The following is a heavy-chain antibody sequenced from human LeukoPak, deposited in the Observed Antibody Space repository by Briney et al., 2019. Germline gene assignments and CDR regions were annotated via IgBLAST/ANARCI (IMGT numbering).Heavy chain of an antibody. J-gene: IGHJ5*02. CDR2: IYSSGST. CDR3: ARDGLLSGWFDP. CDR1: GYSISSGYY. Sequence: SETLSLTCTVSGYSISSGYYWGWIRQPAGKGLEWIGRIYSSGSTNYNPSLKSRVTISLDTSKNQFSLKLSSVTAADTAVYYCARDGLLSGWFDPWGQGTLVTVSS. V-gene: IGHV4-38-2*02. D-gene: IGHD2-15*01.